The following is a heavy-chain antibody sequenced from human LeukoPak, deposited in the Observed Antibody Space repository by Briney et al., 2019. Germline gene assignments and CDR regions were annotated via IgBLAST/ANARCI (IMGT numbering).Heavy chain of an antibody. CDR3: AKDMGQHYYFDY. Sequence: PGGSLRLSCAASGFSFSDYGMHWVRQAPGKGLEWVAFIRYDGTEKYYADSVKGRFTISRDNSKNTLYLQMNSLRVEDTAVYYCAKDMGQHYYFDYWGQGTLVTVSS. D-gene: IGHD3-3*02. CDR2: IRYDGTEK. V-gene: IGHV3-30*02. CDR1: GFSFSDYG. J-gene: IGHJ4*02.